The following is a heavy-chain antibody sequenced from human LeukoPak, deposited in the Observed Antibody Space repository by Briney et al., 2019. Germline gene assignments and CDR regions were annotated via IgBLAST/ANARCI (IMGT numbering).Heavy chain of an antibody. CDR2: IYYSGST. D-gene: IGHD3-9*01. CDR1: GGSIGSYY. V-gene: IGHV4-59*01. CDR3: ARDRKRYYDILTGYPHY. J-gene: IGHJ4*02. Sequence: SETLSLTCIVSGGSIGSYYWSWIRQPPGKGLEWIGHIYYSGSTDYNPSLRSRVTISVDTSKNQFSLRLSSVTAADTAVYYCARDRKRYYDILTGYPHYWGQGTLVTVSS.